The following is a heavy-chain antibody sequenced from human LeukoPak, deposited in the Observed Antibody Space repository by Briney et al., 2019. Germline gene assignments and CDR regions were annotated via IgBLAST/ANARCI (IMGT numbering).Heavy chain of an antibody. Sequence: SETLSLTCTVSGGSISSSSYYWGWIRQPPGKGLEWIGSIYYSGSTYYNPSLKSRVTISVDTSKNQFSLKLSSVTAADPAVYYCARDWATVTELDYWGQGTLVTVSS. V-gene: IGHV4-39*02. J-gene: IGHJ4*02. CDR2: IYYSGST. CDR1: GGSISSSSYY. D-gene: IGHD4-17*01. CDR3: ARDWATVTELDY.